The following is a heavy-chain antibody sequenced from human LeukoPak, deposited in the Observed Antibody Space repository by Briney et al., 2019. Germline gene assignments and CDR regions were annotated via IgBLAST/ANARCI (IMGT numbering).Heavy chain of an antibody. CDR1: GFTVNSNY. J-gene: IGHJ5*02. D-gene: IGHD5-18*01. CDR3: ARVPDTAMVLGWFDP. V-gene: IGHV3-21*01. Sequence: PGGSLRLSCVASGFTVNSNYMTWVRQAPGKGLEWVSSISSSSSYIYYADSVKGRFTISRDNAKNSLYLQMNSLRAEDTAVYYCARVPDTAMVLGWFDPWGQGTLVTVSS. CDR2: ISSSSSYI.